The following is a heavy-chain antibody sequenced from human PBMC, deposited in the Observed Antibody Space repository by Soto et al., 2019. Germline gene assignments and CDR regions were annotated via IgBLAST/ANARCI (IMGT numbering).Heavy chain of an antibody. Sequence: SVKVSCNASGGPLISYAIIWVRQAPGQGLEWMGGIIPIFGTANYAQKFQGRVTITADESTSTAYMELSSLRSEDTAVYYCARGAGTAYYYGMDVWGQGTTVTVSS. CDR3: ARGAGTAYYYGMDV. D-gene: IGHD5-18*01. V-gene: IGHV1-69*01. CDR1: GGPLISYA. J-gene: IGHJ6*02. CDR2: IIPIFGTA.